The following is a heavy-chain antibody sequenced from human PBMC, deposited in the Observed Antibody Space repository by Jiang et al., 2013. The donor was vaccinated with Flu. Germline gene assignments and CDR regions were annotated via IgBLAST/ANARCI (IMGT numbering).Heavy chain of an antibody. J-gene: IGHJ4*02. Sequence: VQSGAEVKKPGASVKVSCKASGYTFTSYYMHWVRQAPGQGLEWMGIINPSGGSTSYAQKFQGRVTMTRDTSTSTVYMELSSLRSEDTAVYYCARVRETMVRGVTHYFDYWAEGTLVTVSS. CDR1: GYTFTSYY. CDR3: ARVRETMVRGVTHYFDY. CDR2: INPSGGST. D-gene: IGHD3-10*01. V-gene: IGHV1-46*01.